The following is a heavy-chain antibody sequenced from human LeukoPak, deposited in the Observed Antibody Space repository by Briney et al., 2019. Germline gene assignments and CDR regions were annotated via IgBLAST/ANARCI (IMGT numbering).Heavy chain of an antibody. Sequence: ASMKVSCKASGYTFTGYYMHWVRQAPGPGLEWMGWINPNSGGTNYAQKFQGRVTMTRDTSISTAYMELSRLRSDDTAVYYCARERGLEQWLVPGYWGQGTLVTVSS. V-gene: IGHV1-2*02. J-gene: IGHJ4*02. CDR3: ARERGLEQWLVPGY. CDR2: INPNSGGT. D-gene: IGHD6-19*01. CDR1: GYTFTGYY.